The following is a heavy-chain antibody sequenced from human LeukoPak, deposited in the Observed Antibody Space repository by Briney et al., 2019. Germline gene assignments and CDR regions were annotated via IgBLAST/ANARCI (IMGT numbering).Heavy chain of an antibody. D-gene: IGHD2-15*01. CDR3: AKSSEYESRHPDFDY. CDR1: GFTFSSYA. Sequence: GGSLRLSCAASGFTFSSYAMSWVRQAPGKGLEWVSAISGSGGSTYYADSVKGRFTISRDNSKNTLYLQMNSLRAEDTAVYYCAKSSEYESRHPDFDYWGQGTLVTVSS. J-gene: IGHJ4*02. V-gene: IGHV3-23*01. CDR2: ISGSGGST.